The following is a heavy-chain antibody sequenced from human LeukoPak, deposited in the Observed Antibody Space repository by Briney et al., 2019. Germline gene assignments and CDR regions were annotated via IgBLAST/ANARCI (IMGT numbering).Heavy chain of an antibody. CDR2: ISAYNGNT. D-gene: IGHD4-23*01. Sequence: VASVKVSCKASGYTFTSYGISWVRQAPGQGLEWMGWISAYNGNTNYAQKLQGRVTMTTDTSTSTAYMELRSLRSDDTAVYYCARVTPTYGGLDPFGYWGQGTLVTVSS. J-gene: IGHJ4*02. CDR3: ARVTPTYGGLDPFGY. CDR1: GYTFTSYG. V-gene: IGHV1-18*01.